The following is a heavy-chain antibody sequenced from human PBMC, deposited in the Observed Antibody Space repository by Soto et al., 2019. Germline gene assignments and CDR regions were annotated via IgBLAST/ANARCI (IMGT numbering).Heavy chain of an antibody. D-gene: IGHD1-7*01. CDR2: IKSKTDGGTT. CDR3: TTDVLELRSQYGMDV. CDR1: GFTFSNAW. Sequence: PGGSLRLSCAASGFTFSNAWMNWVRQAPGKGLEWVGRIKSKTDGGTTDYAAPVKGRFTISRDDSKNTLYLQMNSLKTEDTAVYYCTTDVLELRSQYGMDVWGQGTTVTVSS. J-gene: IGHJ6*02. V-gene: IGHV3-15*07.